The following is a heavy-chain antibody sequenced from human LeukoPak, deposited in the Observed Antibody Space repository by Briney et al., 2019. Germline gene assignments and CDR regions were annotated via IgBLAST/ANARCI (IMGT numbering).Heavy chain of an antibody. CDR1: GGSISGYY. D-gene: IGHD3-10*01. CDR2: IDDSGNT. CDR3: ARSDYHNSGSHTVFDAFDI. V-gene: IGHV4-59*13. J-gene: IGHJ3*02. Sequence: SETLSLTCTVSGGSISGYYWSWIRRPPGMRLEWIGHIDDSGNTNYNPSLKSQVTISVDKSKNQFSLKLSFVTAADTAMYYCARSDYHNSGSHTVFDAFDIWGQGTRVTVSS.